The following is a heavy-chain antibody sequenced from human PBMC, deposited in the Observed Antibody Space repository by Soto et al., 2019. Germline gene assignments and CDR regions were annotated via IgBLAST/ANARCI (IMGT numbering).Heavy chain of an antibody. D-gene: IGHD1-1*01. CDR3: ARDVPHWNFDS. Sequence: EVQLVESGGGLVKPGGSLRLSCAASGFSFSTYSMNWVRQAPGKGLEWVSSSIGSSTYIFYADSVKGRFTISRDNAKNSLYLQMKSLSAEDTAVYYCARDVPHWNFDSWGQGTLVTVSS. CDR1: GFSFSTYS. V-gene: IGHV3-21*03. J-gene: IGHJ4*02. CDR2: SIGSSTYI.